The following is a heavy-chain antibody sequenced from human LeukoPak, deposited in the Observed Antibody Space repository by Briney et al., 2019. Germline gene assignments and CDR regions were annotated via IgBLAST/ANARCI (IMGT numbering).Heavy chain of an antibody. CDR2: INPNSGVT. CDR1: GYTITGYY. V-gene: IGHV1-2*04. D-gene: IGHD3-22*01. Sequence: ASVKVSCKASGYTITGYYMHWVRQAPGQGLEWMGRINPNSGVTNYAQKFQGWVTLTRDTSISTAYMELTRLKSDDTAVYYCARAYDSSGYPHWGQGTLVTVSS. J-gene: IGHJ4*02. CDR3: ARAYDSSGYPH.